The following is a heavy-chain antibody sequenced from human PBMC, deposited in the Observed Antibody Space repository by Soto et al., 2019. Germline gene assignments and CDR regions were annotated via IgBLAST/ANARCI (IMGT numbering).Heavy chain of an antibody. V-gene: IGHV1-8*02. J-gene: IGHJ5*02. CDR1: GYTFINFD. D-gene: IGHD6-13*01. Sequence: SVKVSCKASGYTFINFDISWVRQAAGQGLEWLGWMNPGSGKTGYASKFQGRVAMTRDASTGTSHLELSSLTSDDTAVYYCARMASAGTLNWFDPWGQGTLVTVSS. CDR2: MNPGSGKT. CDR3: ARMASAGTLNWFDP.